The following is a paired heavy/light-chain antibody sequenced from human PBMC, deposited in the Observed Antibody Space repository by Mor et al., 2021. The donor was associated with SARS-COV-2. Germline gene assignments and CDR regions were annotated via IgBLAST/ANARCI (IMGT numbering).Light chain of an antibody. J-gene: IGLJ2*01. V-gene: IGLV1-44*01. CDR3: AAWDDSLNGVV. CDR1: SSNIGSNT. CDR2: SSN. Sequence: QSLLTQPSSASGTPGQRVTISCSGSSSNIGSNTVSWYQQLPGTAPKLLIYSSNQRPSGVPDRFSGSTSGTSASLAISGLQSEDEADYYCAAWDDSLNGVVFGGGTKLTVL.
Heavy chain of an antibody. D-gene: IGHD6-25*01. CDR3: VREAGGGYQKDNWFDP. Sequence: QVQVVQSGPEVKKPGASVKVSCKASGYTFASYGFSWVRQAPGQGLEWMGWISGYNGNTNYAQKVQGRLTITTDTSKNTVYMELRSLRSDDTAVYYCVREAGGGYQKDNWFDPWGQGTLVTVSS. CDR1: GYTFASYG. CDR2: ISGYNGNT. V-gene: IGHV1-18*04. J-gene: IGHJ5*02.